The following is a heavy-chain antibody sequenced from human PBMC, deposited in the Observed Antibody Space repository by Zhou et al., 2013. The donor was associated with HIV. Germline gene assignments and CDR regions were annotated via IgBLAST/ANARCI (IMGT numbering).Heavy chain of an antibody. CDR3: GRVGTEDF. CDR2: INPKSGAT. Sequence: QVQLVQSGAEVKKPGSSVKVSCKPSGYPFVDYYIHWVRQAPGQGLEWMGWINPKSGATSYAQNFQDRVTMSKDPSITTVYMEVSRLGQNDTAVYFCGRVGTEDFWGQGSLVIVSS. CDR1: GYPFVDYY. J-gene: IGHJ4*02. V-gene: IGHV1-2*02.